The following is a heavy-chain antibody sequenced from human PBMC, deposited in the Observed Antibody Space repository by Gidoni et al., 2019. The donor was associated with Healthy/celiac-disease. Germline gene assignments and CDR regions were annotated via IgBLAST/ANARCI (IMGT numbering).Heavy chain of an antibody. CDR1: GGTFSSYA. Sequence: QVQLVQSGAEVKKPGSSVKVSCKASGGTFSSYAISWVRQAPGQGLEWMGRIIPILGIANYAQKFQGRVTITADKSTSTAYMELSSLRSEDTAVYYCARDPRAAAAGKLFDYWGQGTLVTVSS. CDR3: ARDPRAAAAGKLFDY. J-gene: IGHJ4*02. CDR2: IIPILGIA. D-gene: IGHD6-13*01. V-gene: IGHV1-69*09.